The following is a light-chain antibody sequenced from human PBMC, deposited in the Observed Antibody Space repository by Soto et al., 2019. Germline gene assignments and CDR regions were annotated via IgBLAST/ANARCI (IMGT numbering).Light chain of an antibody. V-gene: IGLV2-14*02. CDR1: SSDFGNYQF. J-gene: IGLJ1*01. Sequence: QSALTQPASVSGSPGQSITISCTGSSSDFGNYQFVSWYQQHPGKVPKLILFEGSQRPSGVSGRFSGSKSGNTASLTISGLQAGDEADYYCCSFTSSNTHVFGTGTKGTVL. CDR2: EGS. CDR3: CSFTSSNTHV.